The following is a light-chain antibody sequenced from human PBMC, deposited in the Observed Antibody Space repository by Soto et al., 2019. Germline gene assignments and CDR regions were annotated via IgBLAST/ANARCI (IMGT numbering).Light chain of an antibody. Sequence: QSVLTQPPSVSGAPGQRVTISCTGSSSNIGAGYDVHWYQQLPGTAPKLLIYNNINRPSGVPDRFSGSKSGTSASLAIAGLHAEDEADYYCQSYDTMLSGTGVFGGGTKLTVL. CDR1: SSNIGAGYD. CDR3: QSYDTMLSGTGV. V-gene: IGLV1-40*01. J-gene: IGLJ2*01. CDR2: NNI.